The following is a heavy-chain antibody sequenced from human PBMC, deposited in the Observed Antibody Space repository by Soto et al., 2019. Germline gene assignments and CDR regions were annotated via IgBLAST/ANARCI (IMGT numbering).Heavy chain of an antibody. V-gene: IGHV1-18*04. CDR1: GYTFTSYG. CDR3: ARDRPGGWYNNWFDP. D-gene: IGHD6-19*01. Sequence: GASVKVSCKASGYTFTSYGISWVRQAPGQGLEWMGWISAYNGNTNYAQKLQGRVTMTTDTSTSTAYMELRSLRSDDTAVYYGARDRPGGWYNNWFDPWGQGTLVTVSS. J-gene: IGHJ5*02. CDR2: ISAYNGNT.